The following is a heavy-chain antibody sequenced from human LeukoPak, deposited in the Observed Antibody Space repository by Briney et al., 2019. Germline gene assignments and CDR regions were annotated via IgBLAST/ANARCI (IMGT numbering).Heavy chain of an antibody. CDR3: GRAFPPLRTSSAGDL. D-gene: IGHD3-16*01. Sequence: GGSLRLSCSASRFTFSDYDMNWVRQAPGKGLEWVSSISGLSSYTYYGESVKGRFSISRDNAKNSLYLQMNSLGAEDTATYYCGRAFPPLRTSSAGDLWGQGILVTVSS. CDR1: RFTFSDYD. CDR2: ISGLSSYT. V-gene: IGHV3-21*01. J-gene: IGHJ4*02.